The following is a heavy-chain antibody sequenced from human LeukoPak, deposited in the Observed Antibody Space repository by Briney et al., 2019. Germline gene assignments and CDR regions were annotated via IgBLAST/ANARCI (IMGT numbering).Heavy chain of an antibody. J-gene: IGHJ5*02. D-gene: IGHD3-10*01. CDR1: GGSISSGGYY. Sequence: SQTLSLTCTVSGGSISSGGYYWSWIRQHPGKGLEWIGYIYYSGSTYYNPSLKSRVTISVDTSKNQFSLKLSSVTAADTAVYYCAGENGYYGSGVNWFDPWGQGTLVTVSS. CDR3: AGENGYYGSGVNWFDP. CDR2: IYYSGST. V-gene: IGHV4-31*03.